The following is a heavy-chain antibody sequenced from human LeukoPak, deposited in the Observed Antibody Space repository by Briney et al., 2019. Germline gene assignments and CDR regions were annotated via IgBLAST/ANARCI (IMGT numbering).Heavy chain of an antibody. CDR3: ARTGSGSYDLFDY. CDR2: IYYSGST. CDR1: GYSISSGYY. J-gene: IGHJ4*02. Sequence: SETLSLTCTVSGYSISSGYYWSWIRQPPGKGLEWIGYIYYSGSTNYNPSLKSRVTISVDTSKNQFSLKLSSVTAADTAVYYCARTGSGSYDLFDYWGQGTLVTVSS. V-gene: IGHV4-61*01. D-gene: IGHD3-10*01.